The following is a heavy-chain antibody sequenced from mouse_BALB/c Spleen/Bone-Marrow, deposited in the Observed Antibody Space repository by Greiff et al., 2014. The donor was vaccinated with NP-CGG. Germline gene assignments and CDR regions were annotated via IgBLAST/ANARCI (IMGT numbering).Heavy chain of an antibody. CDR1: GYTFTSYW. D-gene: IGHD2-1*01. V-gene: IGHV1-87*01. Sequence: VQLQQSGAELARPGASVKLSCKASGYTFTSYWMQWVKQRPGQGLEWIGAIYPGDGDTRYTQKFRGKATLTADNSSNTAYMQLSSLTSEDSAVYFCASPYGNYDAMDYWGQGTSVTVSS. CDR3: ASPYGNYDAMDY. J-gene: IGHJ4*01. CDR2: IYPGDGDT.